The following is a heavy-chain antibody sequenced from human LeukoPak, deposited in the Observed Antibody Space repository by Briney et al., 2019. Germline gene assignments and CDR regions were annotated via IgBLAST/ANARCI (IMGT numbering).Heavy chain of an antibody. J-gene: IGHJ4*02. V-gene: IGHV3-74*01. D-gene: IGHD2-8*02. Sequence: GGSLRLSCAASGFTISDYWMHWVRQAPGKGLVWVSRSNSDGSSISYADSVKGRFTISRDIAKNTLYLQMNSLRDEDTGVYYCARDWSFDYWGQGTLVTVSS. CDR2: SNSDGSSI. CDR1: GFTISDYW. CDR3: ARDWSFDY.